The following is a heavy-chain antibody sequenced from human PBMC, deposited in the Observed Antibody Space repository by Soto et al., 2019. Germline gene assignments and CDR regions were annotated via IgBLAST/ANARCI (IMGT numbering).Heavy chain of an antibody. D-gene: IGHD6-13*01. CDR2: IYYSGST. J-gene: IGHJ5*02. Sequence: SETLSLTCTVSGGSISSYYWSWVRQPPGKGLEWIGYIYYSGSTNYNPSLKSRVTISVDTSKNQFSLKLSSVTAADTAVYYCARDSEAAAGSGFDPWGQGTLVTVSS. V-gene: IGHV4-59*01. CDR3: ARDSEAAAGSGFDP. CDR1: GGSISSYY.